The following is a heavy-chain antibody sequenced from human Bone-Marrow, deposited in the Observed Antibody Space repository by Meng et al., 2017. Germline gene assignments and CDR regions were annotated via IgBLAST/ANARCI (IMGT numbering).Heavy chain of an antibody. CDR2: ISSSSSYI. D-gene: IGHD3-10*01. CDR3: ANLGSGKITMVRGVIITANYFDY. V-gene: IGHV3-21*04. Sequence: GGSLRLSCAASGFTVSSNYMSWVRQAPGKGLEWVSSISSSSSYIYYADSVKGRFTISRDNAKNSLYLQMNSLRAEDTAVYYCANLGSGKITMVRGVIITANYFDYWGQGKRVTGFS. CDR1: GFTVSSNY. J-gene: IGHJ4*02.